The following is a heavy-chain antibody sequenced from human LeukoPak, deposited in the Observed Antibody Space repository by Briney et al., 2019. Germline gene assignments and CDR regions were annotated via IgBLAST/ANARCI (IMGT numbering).Heavy chain of an antibody. D-gene: IGHD3-10*01. J-gene: IGHJ4*02. CDR3: ARHNYYGSGSYSQLGS. Sequence: SETLSLTCSVSGGSITSNNYYWGWIRQPPGEGLEWIGSIYYDGTTYYKSSLKSRVNISVDTSKNQFSLKLNSVTAADTALYYCARHNYYGSGSYSQLGSWGQGTLVTDSS. V-gene: IGHV4-39*01. CDR1: GGSITSNNYY. CDR2: IYYDGTT.